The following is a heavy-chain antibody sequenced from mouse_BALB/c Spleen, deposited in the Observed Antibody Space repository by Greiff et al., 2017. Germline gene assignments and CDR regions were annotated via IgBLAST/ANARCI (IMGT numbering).Heavy chain of an antibody. CDR2: ISYDGSN. J-gene: IGHJ4*01. CDR3: ARDRSYYGSSYYAMDY. V-gene: IGHV3-6*02. CDR1: GYSITSGYY. Sequence: EVKLMESGPGLVKPSQSLSLTCSVTGYSITSGYYWNWIRQFPGNKLEWMGYISYDGSNNYNPSLKNRISITRDTSKNQFFLKLNSVTTEDTATYYCARDRSYYGSSYYAMDYWGQGTSVTVSS. D-gene: IGHD1-1*01.